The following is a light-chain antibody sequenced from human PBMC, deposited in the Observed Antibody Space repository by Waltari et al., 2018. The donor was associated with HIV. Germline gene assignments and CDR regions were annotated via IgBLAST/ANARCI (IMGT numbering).Light chain of an antibody. CDR1: SGDVGSYNF. V-gene: IGLV2-23*01. CDR2: EDI. Sequence: QSALTQPASVSGSPGQSITISCTGTSGDVGSYNFVSWYQLHPGKAPNLIVYEDIKRPSGVSDRFSGSKSGNTASLTISGLQAEDEADYCCWAFAGFSNILFGGGTKLTVL. CDR3: WAFAGFSNIL. J-gene: IGLJ2*01.